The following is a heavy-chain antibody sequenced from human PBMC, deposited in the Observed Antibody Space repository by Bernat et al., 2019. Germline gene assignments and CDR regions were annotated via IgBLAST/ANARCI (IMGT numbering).Heavy chain of an antibody. Sequence: QLQLQESGPGLVKSSETLSLTCTVSGGSISSNNYYWGWIRQPPGKGLEWIGNIYYSGSTYYNLSFKSRVTISVDTSKNQFSLKLSSVTAADTAVYYCASRGYYGSESYFDYWGQGTLVTVSS. V-gene: IGHV4-39*01. D-gene: IGHD3-10*01. CDR3: ASRGYYGSESYFDY. J-gene: IGHJ4*02. CDR1: GGSISSNNYY. CDR2: IYYSGST.